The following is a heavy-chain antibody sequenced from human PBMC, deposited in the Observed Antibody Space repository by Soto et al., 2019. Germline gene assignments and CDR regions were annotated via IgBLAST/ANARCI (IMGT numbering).Heavy chain of an antibody. V-gene: IGHV1-46*01. CDR2: INPSGGST. CDR1: GYTFTSDY. D-gene: IGHD3-10*01. J-gene: IGHJ4*02. Sequence: ASVQGSCKGSGYTFTSDYVHWVRQAPGQGLEWMGIINPSGGSTSYAQKFQGRVTMTRDTSTSTVYMELSSLRSEDTAVYYCARDLGFGLSDYWGQGTLVTVSS. CDR3: ARDLGFGLSDY.